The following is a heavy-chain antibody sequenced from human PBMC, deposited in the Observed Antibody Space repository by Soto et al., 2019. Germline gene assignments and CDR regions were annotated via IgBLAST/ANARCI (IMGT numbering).Heavy chain of an antibody. CDR1: GGSISSGGYY. D-gene: IGHD1-26*01. CDR2: IYYSGST. CDR3: ARDLEATAWFDP. V-gene: IGHV4-31*03. Sequence: SETLSLTCTVSGGSISSGGYYWSWIRQHPGKGLEWIGYIYYSGSTYYNPSLKSRVTISVDTSKNQFSLKLSSVTAADTAVYYCARDLEATAWFDPWGQGTLVTVSS. J-gene: IGHJ5*02.